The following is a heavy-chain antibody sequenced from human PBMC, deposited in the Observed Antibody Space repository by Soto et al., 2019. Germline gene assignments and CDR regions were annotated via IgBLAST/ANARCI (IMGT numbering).Heavy chain of an antibody. CDR3: AKEGASIAVAGTDSFYYGMDV. V-gene: IGHV3-30*18. Sequence: QVQLVESGGGVVQPGRSLRLSCAASGFTFSSYGMHWVRQAPGKGLEWVAVISYDGSNKYYADSVKGRFTISRDSSKTTLNLQMNSLRAEDTAVYYCAKEGASIAVAGTDSFYYGMDVWGQGTTVTVSS. D-gene: IGHD6-19*01. CDR2: ISYDGSNK. J-gene: IGHJ6*02. CDR1: GFTFSSYG.